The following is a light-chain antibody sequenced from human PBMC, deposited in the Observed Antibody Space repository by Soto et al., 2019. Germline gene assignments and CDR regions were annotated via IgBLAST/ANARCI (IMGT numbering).Light chain of an antibody. J-gene: IGKJ1*01. CDR1: QGISNY. V-gene: IGKV1-27*01. CDR3: QKYNSEGT. CDR2: AAS. Sequence: DIQMTQSPSSLSASVGDRVTITCRASQGISNYLAWYQQKPGKVPKLLIYAASTLQSGVPSRFSASGSGTDFTLTISRLQPEDVATYYSQKYNSEGTFGQGTKVEIK.